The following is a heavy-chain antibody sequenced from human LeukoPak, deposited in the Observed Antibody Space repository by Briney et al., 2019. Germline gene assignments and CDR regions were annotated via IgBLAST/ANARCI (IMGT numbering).Heavy chain of an antibody. Sequence: SETLSLTCSVSGGSISSSSYYWGWIRQPPGKGLEWIGNIYHRGNTYYNSSLKSRVTISVDTSKNQFSLKLTSVIAADTAVYYCASSPDDYGDYAAGNWFDPWGQGTPVTVSS. V-gene: IGHV4-39*01. CDR1: GGSISSSSYY. D-gene: IGHD4-17*01. CDR2: IYHRGNT. CDR3: ASSPDDYGDYAAGNWFDP. J-gene: IGHJ5*02.